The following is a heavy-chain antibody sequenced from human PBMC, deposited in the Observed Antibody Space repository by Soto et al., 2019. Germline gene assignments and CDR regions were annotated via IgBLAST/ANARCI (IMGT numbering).Heavy chain of an antibody. CDR1: GYTFTSYG. J-gene: IGHJ4*02. V-gene: IGHV1-18*01. D-gene: IGHD3-22*01. CDR3: ARDTYYYDSSGYYYRFDY. Sequence: QVQLVQSGAEVKKPGASVKVSCKASGYTFTSYGISWVRQAPGQGLEWMGWISAYNGNTNYAQKLQGRVTMTTDTSTSTAYMELRSLRSDDTAVYYCARDTYYYDSSGYYYRFDYWGQGTLVTVSS. CDR2: ISAYNGNT.